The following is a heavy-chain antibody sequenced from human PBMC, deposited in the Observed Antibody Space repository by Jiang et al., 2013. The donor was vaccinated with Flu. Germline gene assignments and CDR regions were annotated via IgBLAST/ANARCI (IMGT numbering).Heavy chain of an antibody. D-gene: IGHD3-10*01. V-gene: IGHV3-53*04. J-gene: IGHJ4*02. CDR3: ARAHEGVRGVIDY. CDR1: GFSVSGTY. Sequence: QLVESGGGLVQPGGSLRLSCAASGFSVSGTYMKWVRQAPGKGLEWVSGIYSGGDTYYGDSVKGRFTISRHNSKNTLFLQMNTLRTDDTAVYYCARAHEGVRGVIDYWGQGTLVTVSS. CDR2: IYSGGDT.